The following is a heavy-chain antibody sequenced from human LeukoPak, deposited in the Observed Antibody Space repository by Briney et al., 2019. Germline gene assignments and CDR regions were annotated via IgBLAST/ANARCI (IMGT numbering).Heavy chain of an antibody. CDR2: IGGIGTYI. Sequence: GGSLRLSCAASGFTFSSYSMNWVRQAPGRGLECVSSIGGIGTYIYYADSVKGRFTISRDNAKNSLFVQMTGLRAEDTAVYYCVRDYDWGQGTLVTVSS. CDR1: GFTFSSYS. J-gene: IGHJ4*02. D-gene: IGHD3-16*01. V-gene: IGHV3-21*01. CDR3: VRDYD.